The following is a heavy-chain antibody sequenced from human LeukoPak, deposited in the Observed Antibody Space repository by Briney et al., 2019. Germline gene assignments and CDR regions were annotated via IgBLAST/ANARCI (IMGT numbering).Heavy chain of an antibody. Sequence: GESLTLSCAASEISFSSSWMHWVRQGPGKGLVWVSRVNSDGTRTNYADSVKGRFAISRDNAKNMLYLQMNSLRAEDTAVYYCARGITGHYGNDFWGQGTLVTVSA. CDR2: VNSDGTRT. D-gene: IGHD3-9*01. V-gene: IGHV3-74*01. CDR3: ARGITGHYGNDF. J-gene: IGHJ4*02. CDR1: EISFSSSW.